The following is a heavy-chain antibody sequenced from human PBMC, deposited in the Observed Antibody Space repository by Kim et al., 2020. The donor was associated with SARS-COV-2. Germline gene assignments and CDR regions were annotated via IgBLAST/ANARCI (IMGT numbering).Heavy chain of an antibody. Sequence: GGSLRLSCAASGFTFSSYAMSWVRQAPGKGLEWVSAISGSGGSTYYADSVKGRFTISRDNSKNTLYLQMNSLRAEDTAVYYCAKLGVSMVRGVIAPGGGMDVWGQGTTVTVSS. V-gene: IGHV3-23*01. CDR1: GFTFSSYA. D-gene: IGHD3-10*01. J-gene: IGHJ6*02. CDR3: AKLGVSMVRGVIAPGGGMDV. CDR2: ISGSGGST.